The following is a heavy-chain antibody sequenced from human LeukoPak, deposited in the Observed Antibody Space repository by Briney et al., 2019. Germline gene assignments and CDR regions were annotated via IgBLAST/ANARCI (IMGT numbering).Heavy chain of an antibody. J-gene: IGHJ5*02. Sequence: ASVKVSCKASGYTFIGYYMHWVRQAPGQGLEWVGWINPNSGATNYAQKFQGRVTMTRDTSISTAYMELSRLRSDDTAVYYCARGNSYYYGSGSDKNWFDPWGQGTLVTVSS. CDR1: GYTFIGYY. CDR3: ARGNSYYYGSGSDKNWFDP. CDR2: INPNSGAT. D-gene: IGHD3-10*01. V-gene: IGHV1-2*02.